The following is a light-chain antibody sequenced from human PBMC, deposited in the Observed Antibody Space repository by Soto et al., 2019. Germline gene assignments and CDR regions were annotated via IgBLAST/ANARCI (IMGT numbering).Light chain of an antibody. J-gene: IGKJ1*01. CDR3: QQYGSSRT. V-gene: IGKV3-20*01. Sequence: EIVLTQSPGTLSLSPGERATLSCRASQTISSSYLAWYQQKPGQAPRLLVYGASSRATGIADRFSGGGSGTDFTLTISRLEPEDFAVYYCQQYGSSRTFGQGTKVDIK. CDR2: GAS. CDR1: QTISSSY.